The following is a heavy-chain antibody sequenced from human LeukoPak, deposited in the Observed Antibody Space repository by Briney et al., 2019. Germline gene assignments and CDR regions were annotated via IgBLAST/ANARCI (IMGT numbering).Heavy chain of an antibody. Sequence: PGGSLRLSCAASGFTFSTYSMNWVRQAPGKGLEWVSSISSNSTYKYYADSVKGRFTISRDNAKNSLYLQMNSLRAEDTAVYYCARGASRITIFGVVIGAFDIWGQGTMVTVSS. J-gene: IGHJ3*02. CDR1: GFTFSTYS. CDR2: ISSNSTYK. CDR3: ARGASRITIFGVVIGAFDI. V-gene: IGHV3-21*01. D-gene: IGHD3-3*01.